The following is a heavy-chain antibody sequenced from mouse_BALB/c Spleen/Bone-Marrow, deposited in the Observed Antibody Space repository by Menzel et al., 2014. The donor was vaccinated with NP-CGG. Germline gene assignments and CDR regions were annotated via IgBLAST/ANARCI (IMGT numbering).Heavy chain of an antibody. V-gene: IGHV3-8*02. CDR1: GDSITSGY. J-gene: IGHJ1*01. Sequence: VQLQQSGPSLVKPSQTLSLTCSVTGDSITSGYWNWIRKFPGNKLEYMGYISYSGSTYYNPPLKSRISITRDTSKNQYYLQLNSVTTEDTATYYCARWGDYDGYFDVWGAGTTVTVSS. D-gene: IGHD2-4*01. CDR2: ISYSGST. CDR3: ARWGDYDGYFDV.